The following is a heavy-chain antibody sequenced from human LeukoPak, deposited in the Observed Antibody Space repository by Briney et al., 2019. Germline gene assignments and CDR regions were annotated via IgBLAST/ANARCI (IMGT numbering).Heavy chain of an antibody. V-gene: IGHV3-48*03. CDR2: ISSSGSTI. J-gene: IGHJ3*02. CDR3: ASGVHYTSGWIDI. Sequence: PGGSLRLSCAASGFTFRSNEMNWVRQAPGKGLEWLSYISSSGSTIHYVDSVKGRFTISRDNAKNSLFLQMNSLRAEDTAVYYCASGVHYTSGWIDIWGQGTMVTVS. D-gene: IGHD6-19*01. CDR1: GFTFRSNE.